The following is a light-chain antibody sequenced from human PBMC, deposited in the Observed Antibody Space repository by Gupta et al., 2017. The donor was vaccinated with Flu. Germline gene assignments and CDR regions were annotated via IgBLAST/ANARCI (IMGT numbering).Light chain of an antibody. CDR1: QSVSRN. Sequence: SPSTLSLSPGESATLSCRASQSVSRNLAWFQQKPGQAPRLLIYGASTRAAGIPARFSGRGSGTDFSLTISSLQSEDFAVYYWQQDNNLGTFGQGTKLEIK. CDR2: GAS. V-gene: IGKV3-15*01. CDR3: QQDNNLGT. J-gene: IGKJ2*01.